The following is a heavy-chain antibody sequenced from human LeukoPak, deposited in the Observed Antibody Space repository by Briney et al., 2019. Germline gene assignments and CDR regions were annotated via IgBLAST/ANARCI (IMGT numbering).Heavy chain of an antibody. D-gene: IGHD6-6*01. CDR1: GGSISSYY. Sequence: PSETLSLTGTVSGGSISSYYWSWIRQPPGKGLEWIGFIYYSGSTNYNPSLKSRVTISVDTSKNQFSLRLHSVTVADTAVYYCARHFAYSSSSYFDYWGQGSLVTVSS. CDR2: IYYSGST. J-gene: IGHJ4*02. CDR3: ARHFAYSSSSYFDY. V-gene: IGHV4-59*08.